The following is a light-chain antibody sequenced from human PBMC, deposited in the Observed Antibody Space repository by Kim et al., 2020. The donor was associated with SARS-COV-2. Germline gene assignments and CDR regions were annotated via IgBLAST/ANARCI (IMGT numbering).Light chain of an antibody. V-gene: IGKV3-20*01. Sequence: PGERATLSCRASQSVSSNYLAWYQQRPGQPPRLLIYGASSRATGIPDRFSGSGSGTDFTLTISRLEPEDFAVYYCQQYGSSPPLTFGGGTKVEIK. J-gene: IGKJ4*01. CDR3: QQYGSSPPLT. CDR1: QSVSSNY. CDR2: GAS.